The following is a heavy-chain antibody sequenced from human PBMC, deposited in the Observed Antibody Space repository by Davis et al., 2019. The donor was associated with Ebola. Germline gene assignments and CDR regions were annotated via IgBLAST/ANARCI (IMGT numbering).Heavy chain of an antibody. Sequence: SGPTLVKPTQTLTLTCTFSGFSLSDSGVGVAWIRQPPGKPLEWLALIYWNDDHLYSPSLNSRLSIIKDISKNQVVLTVTSMQPVDTATYFCARRHFYDPRGYYYFDYWGQGTLVTVSS. V-gene: IGHV2-5*01. CDR3: ARRHFYDPRGYYYFDY. CDR2: IYWNDDH. J-gene: IGHJ4*02. D-gene: IGHD3-22*01. CDR1: GFSLSDSGVG.